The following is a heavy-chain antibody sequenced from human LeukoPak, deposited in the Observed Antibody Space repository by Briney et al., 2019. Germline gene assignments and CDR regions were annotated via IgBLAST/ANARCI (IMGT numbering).Heavy chain of an antibody. Sequence: AGGSLRLSCAASGFTFSDYNMRWIRQAPGKGLEWVSSISRSGSTKYYADSVKGRFTISRDNAKNSLFLQMNSLRAEDTAVYYCARGHSNYGDYWGQGTLVTVSS. CDR2: ISRSGSTK. J-gene: IGHJ4*02. D-gene: IGHD4-11*01. CDR1: GFTFSDYN. V-gene: IGHV3-11*04. CDR3: ARGHSNYGDY.